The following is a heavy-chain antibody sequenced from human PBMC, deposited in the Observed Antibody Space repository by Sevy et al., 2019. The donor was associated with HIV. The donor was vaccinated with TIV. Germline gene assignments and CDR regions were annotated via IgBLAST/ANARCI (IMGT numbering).Heavy chain of an antibody. CDR1: GFTFSTYG. V-gene: IGHV3-30*02. CDR2: IRFDGTIQ. CDR3: AKVLHIVVVPAAIYYYYGMDV. D-gene: IGHD2-2*01. J-gene: IGHJ6*02. Sequence: GESLKIACAASGFTFSTYGMHWVRQAPGKGLEWVAFIRFDGTIQYYTDSVKGRLTISRDNSKNTLYLQMNSLRAEDTAVYFCAKVLHIVVVPAAIYYYYGMDVWGQGTTVTVSS.